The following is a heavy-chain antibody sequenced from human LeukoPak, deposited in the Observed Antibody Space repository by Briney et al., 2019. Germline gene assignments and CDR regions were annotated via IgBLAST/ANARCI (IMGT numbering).Heavy chain of an antibody. CDR2: IYYSGST. V-gene: IGHV4-31*03. D-gene: IGHD3-9*01. CDR1: GGSISSGGYS. CDR3: ARVFRRYFDWLPDY. Sequence: SETLSLTCTVSGGSISSGGYSWNWFRQHPGKGLEWIGYIYYSGSTFYNPSLKSRVTISVDTSKNQFSLKLSSVTAADTAVYYCARVFRRYFDWLPDYWGQGTLVTVSS. J-gene: IGHJ4*02.